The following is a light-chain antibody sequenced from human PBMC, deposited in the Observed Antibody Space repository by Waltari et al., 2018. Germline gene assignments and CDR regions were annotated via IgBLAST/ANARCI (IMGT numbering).Light chain of an antibody. Sequence: QSVLIQPPSVSGTPGQRVTISCSGSTSNIGGNTVNWYQQLPGMAPKLLISRTKQRPSGVPDRSSGSKSGTSASLAISGLQSEDEADYYCATWDDSLGGPVFGGGTKLTVL. CDR1: TSNIGGNT. J-gene: IGLJ3*02. CDR2: RTK. CDR3: ATWDDSLGGPV. V-gene: IGLV1-44*01.